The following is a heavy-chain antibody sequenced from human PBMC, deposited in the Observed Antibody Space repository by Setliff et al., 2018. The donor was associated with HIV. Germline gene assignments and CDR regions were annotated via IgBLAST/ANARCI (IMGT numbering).Heavy chain of an antibody. J-gene: IGHJ4*02. CDR3: ARGHCSGGSCLGLISY. CDR2: ISSSSSYI. Sequence: GGSLRLSCAASGFTFSSYAMGWVRQAPGKGLEWVSSISSSSSYIYYADSVKGRSTISRDNAKSSLYLQINSLRAEDTAVYYCARGHCSGGSCLGLISYWGQGTLVTVSS. CDR1: GFTFSSYA. V-gene: IGHV3-21*01. D-gene: IGHD2-15*01.